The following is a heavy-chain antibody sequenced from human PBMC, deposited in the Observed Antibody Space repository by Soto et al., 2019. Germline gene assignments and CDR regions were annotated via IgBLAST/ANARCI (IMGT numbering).Heavy chain of an antibody. Sequence: GGSLRLSCTASGFTFGDYAMSWVRQAPGKGLEWVGFIRSKGSGGASEYAASVKGSFTFSRDDSKSIAYLQMNSLKIEDTAVYYCTRLQPITPWGQGTMVTVSS. V-gene: IGHV3-49*04. CDR1: GFTFGDYA. CDR3: TRLQPITP. CDR2: IRSKGSGGAS. D-gene: IGHD3-10*01. J-gene: IGHJ3*01.